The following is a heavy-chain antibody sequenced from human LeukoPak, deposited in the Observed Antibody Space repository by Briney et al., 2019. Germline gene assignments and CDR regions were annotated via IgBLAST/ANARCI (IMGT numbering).Heavy chain of an antibody. J-gene: IGHJ6*02. D-gene: IGHD6-13*01. CDR2: ISAYNGNT. CDR1: GYTFTSNG. V-gene: IGHV1-18*01. Sequence: ASVKVSCMASGYTFTSNGISWVRQAPGQGLECMGWISAYNGNTNYAQKLQGRVTMTTDTSTSTAYMELRSLRSDDTAVYYCARDGLGFGSAGTPRYYYGMDVWGQGTTVTVSS. CDR3: ARDGLGFGSAGTPRYYYGMDV.